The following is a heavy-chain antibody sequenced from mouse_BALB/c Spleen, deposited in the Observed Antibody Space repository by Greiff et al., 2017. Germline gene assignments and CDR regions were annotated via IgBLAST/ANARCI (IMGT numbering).Heavy chain of an antibody. D-gene: IGHD2-1*01. CDR2: ISSGSSTI. Sequence: EVKLVESGGGLVKPGGSRKLSCAASGFTFSSFGMHWVRQAPEKGLEWVAYISSGSSTIYYADTVKGRFTISRDNPTNTLFLQMTSLRSEDTAMYYCARGGNYPYYYAMDYWGQGTSVTVSS. CDR3: ARGGNYPYYYAMDY. V-gene: IGHV5-17*02. CDR1: GFTFSSFG. J-gene: IGHJ4*01.